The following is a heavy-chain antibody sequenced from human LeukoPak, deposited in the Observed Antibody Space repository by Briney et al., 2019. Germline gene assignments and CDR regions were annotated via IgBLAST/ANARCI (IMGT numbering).Heavy chain of an antibody. Sequence: EGSLRLSCAASGFTFSTSSMSWVRQAPGKGLEWVSAIRGSGDSTYYADSVKGRFTISRDNSKNTLYLQMNSLRAEDTAVYYCAKRFRGSSGLYYFDYWGQGTLVTVSS. V-gene: IGHV3-23*01. D-gene: IGHD6-13*01. CDR2: IRGSGDST. CDR1: GFTFSTSS. CDR3: AKRFRGSSGLYYFDY. J-gene: IGHJ4*02.